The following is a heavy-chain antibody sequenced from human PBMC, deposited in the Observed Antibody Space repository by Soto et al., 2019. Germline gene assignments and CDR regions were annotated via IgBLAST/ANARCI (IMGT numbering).Heavy chain of an antibody. V-gene: IGHV3-66*01. Sequence: PGGSLRLSCAASGFTVSSNNMNWVRQAPGKGLEWVSVIYSGGSTYYADSVKGRFTISRDKSKNTLYLQMNSLRAEDTAVYYCAKSSGEIYGKFDYWGQGTLVTVSS. CDR1: GFTVSSNN. J-gene: IGHJ4*02. D-gene: IGHD4-17*01. CDR3: AKSSGEIYGKFDY. CDR2: IYSGGST.